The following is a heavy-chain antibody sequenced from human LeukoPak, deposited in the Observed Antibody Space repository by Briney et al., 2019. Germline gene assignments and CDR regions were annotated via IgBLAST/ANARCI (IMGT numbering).Heavy chain of an antibody. J-gene: IGHJ4*02. CDR3: ARGKGGGSYSTFDY. CDR1: GGSISSYY. Sequence: ETLSLTCTVSGGSISSYYWSWIRQPPGKGLEWIGYIYYSGSTDYNPSLKSRVTISVDTSKDQFSLKLSSVTAADTAVYYCARGKGGGSYSTFDYWGQGTLVTVSS. V-gene: IGHV4-59*01. CDR2: IYYSGST. D-gene: IGHD1-26*01.